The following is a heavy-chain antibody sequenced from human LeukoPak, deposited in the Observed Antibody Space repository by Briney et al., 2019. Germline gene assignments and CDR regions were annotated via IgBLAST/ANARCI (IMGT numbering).Heavy chain of an antibody. V-gene: IGHV4-39*01. CDR2: ISQRGTT. J-gene: IGHJ4*02. CDR3: ANHGVSVYGHLDF. CDR1: GASFSSRNYY. Sequence: SETLSLTCTVSGASFSSRNYYWAWIRQPPGKGLEWIGTISQRGTTYYNPSLKSRVAISADTSKSQFSLKLSSVTAADTAVYFCANHGVSVYGHLDFWGQGILVTVSS. D-gene: IGHD3-10*01.